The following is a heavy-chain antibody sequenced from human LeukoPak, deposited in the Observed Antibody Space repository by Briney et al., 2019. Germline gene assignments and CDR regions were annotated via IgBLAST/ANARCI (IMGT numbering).Heavy chain of an antibody. CDR1: GGSISSYY. J-gene: IGHJ4*02. CDR2: INHSGST. V-gene: IGHV4-34*01. D-gene: IGHD6-19*01. CDR3: ARVASSGWYGQLDY. Sequence: SETLSLTCTVSGGSISSYYWSWIRQPPGKGLEWIGEINHSGSTNYNPSLKSRVTISVDTSKNQFSLKLSSVTAADTAVYYCARVASSGWYGQLDYWGQGTLVTVSS.